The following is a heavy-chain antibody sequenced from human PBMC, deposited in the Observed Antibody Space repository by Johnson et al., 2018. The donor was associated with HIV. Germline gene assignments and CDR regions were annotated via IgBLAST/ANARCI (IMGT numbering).Heavy chain of an antibody. J-gene: IGHJ3*02. D-gene: IGHD2/OR15-2a*01. CDR1: GFTFSSYG. CDR2: ISYDGSNK. V-gene: IGHV3-30*03. CDR3: VFFYASFDI. Sequence: QVQLVESGGGVVQHGRYLRLSCAASGFTFSSYGMHWVRQAPGKGLEWVAVISYDGSNKYYADSVKGRFTISRDNSKNTLYLQMNSLRAEDTAVYYCVFFYASFDIWGQGTMVTVSS.